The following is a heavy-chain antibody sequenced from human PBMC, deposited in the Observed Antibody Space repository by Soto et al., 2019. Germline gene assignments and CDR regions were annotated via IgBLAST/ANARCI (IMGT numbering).Heavy chain of an antibody. Sequence: SETLSLTCAVYGGSFSGYYWSWIRQPPWKGLEWIGEINHSGITNYNPSLKSRVTISVDTSKKQFSLKLSSVTAADTAVYYCARGDYGGNYYYGMDVCGQLTTVTVCS. CDR1: GGSFSGYY. V-gene: IGHV4-34*01. CDR2: INHSGIT. CDR3: ARGDYGGNYYYGMDV. J-gene: IGHJ6*02. D-gene: IGHD4-17*01.